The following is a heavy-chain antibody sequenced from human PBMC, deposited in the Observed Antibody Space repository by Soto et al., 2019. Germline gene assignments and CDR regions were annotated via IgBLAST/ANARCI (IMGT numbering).Heavy chain of an antibody. CDR1: GFTFSSYA. CDR3: AKAGYCTNGVCRYYYGMDV. CDR2: ISGSGGST. D-gene: IGHD2-8*01. Sequence: GSLRLSCAASGFTFSSYAMSWVRQAPGKGLEWVSAISGSGGSTYYADSVKGRFTISRDNSKNTLYLQMNSLRAEDTAVYYCAKAGYCTNGVCRYYYGMDVWGQGTTVTVSS. V-gene: IGHV3-23*01. J-gene: IGHJ6*02.